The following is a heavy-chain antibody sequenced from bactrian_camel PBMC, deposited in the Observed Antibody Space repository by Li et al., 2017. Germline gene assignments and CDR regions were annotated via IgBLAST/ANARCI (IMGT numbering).Heavy chain of an antibody. CDR2: INAPEST. D-gene: IGHD5*01. J-gene: IGHJ4*01. CDR3: AARPVGRVEDPSWTY. V-gene: IGHV3S53*01. Sequence: QLVESGGGLVQPGGSLKLSRTIPDHVFASKCGMAWYRQAQGKEREFVSSINAPESTTYSDSVKGRFTLSQDTVKNTLNLQMNALRTEDTAVYYCAARPVGRVEDPSWTYWGQGTQVTVS. CDR1: DHVFASKC.